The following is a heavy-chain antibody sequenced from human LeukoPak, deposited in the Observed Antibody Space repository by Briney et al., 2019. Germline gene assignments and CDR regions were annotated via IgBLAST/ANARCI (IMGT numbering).Heavy chain of an antibody. D-gene: IGHD5/OR15-5a*01. CDR1: GFIFSDYW. CDR3: AKDKSVSADYYFDY. J-gene: IGHJ4*02. Sequence: GGSLRLSCAASGFIFSDYWMHWVRQAPGKGLVWVSRINSDGSNTDYADSVKGRFTISRDNAKNTLYLQMNNLRTEDTAVYYCAKDKSVSADYYFDYWGQGTLVTVSS. V-gene: IGHV3-74*01. CDR2: INSDGSNT.